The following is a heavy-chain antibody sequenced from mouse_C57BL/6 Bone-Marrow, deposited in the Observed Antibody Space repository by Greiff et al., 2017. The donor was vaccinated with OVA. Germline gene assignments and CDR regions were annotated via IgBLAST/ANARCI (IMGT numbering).Heavy chain of an antibody. D-gene: IGHD1-1*01. CDR3: ALDYGGSYGWYFDV. V-gene: IGHV14-2*01. J-gene: IGHJ1*03. Sequence: EVQLQQSGAELVKPGASVKLSCTASGFNIKDYYMHWVKQRTEQGLEWIGRIDPEDGETKYAPKFQGKATLTADTSSNTAYLQLSSLTSEDTAVYYCALDYGGSYGWYFDVWGTGTTVTVSS. CDR1: GFNIKDYY. CDR2: IDPEDGET.